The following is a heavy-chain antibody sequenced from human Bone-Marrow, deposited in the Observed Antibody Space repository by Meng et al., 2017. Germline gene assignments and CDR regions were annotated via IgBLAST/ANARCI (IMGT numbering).Heavy chain of an antibody. CDR2: ISSSGSTI. CDR3: AREPLSITMVRGLTIYYYYGMDV. D-gene: IGHD3-10*01. Sequence: GESLKISCAASRFTFSGYEMNWVRQAPGKGLEWVSYISSSGSTIYYADSVKGRFTISRDNAKNSLYLQMNSLRAEDTAVYYCAREPLSITMVRGLTIYYYYGMDVWGQGTTVTVSS. V-gene: IGHV3-48*03. J-gene: IGHJ6*02. CDR1: RFTFSGYE.